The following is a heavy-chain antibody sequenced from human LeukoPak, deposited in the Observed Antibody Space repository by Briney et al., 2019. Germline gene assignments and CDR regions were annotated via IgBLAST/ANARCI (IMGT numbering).Heavy chain of an antibody. CDR2: FSGTSST. Sequence: GGSLRLSCAASGFTFSIYAMSWVRQAPGKGLEWVSTFSGTSSTSYADAVKGRVTISRDNSKNTLYLQMNSLRAEDTAVYYCAKLKQWQPQRYFFEYWGQGALVTVAS. CDR1: GFTFSIYA. V-gene: IGHV3-23*01. CDR3: AKLKQWQPQRYFFEY. D-gene: IGHD6-19*01. J-gene: IGHJ4*02.